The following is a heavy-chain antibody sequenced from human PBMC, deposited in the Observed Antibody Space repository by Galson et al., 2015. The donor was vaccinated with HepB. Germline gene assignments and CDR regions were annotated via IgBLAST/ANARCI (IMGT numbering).Heavy chain of an antibody. Sequence: SVKVSCKASGYTFTSYGISWVRQAPGQGLEWMGWISAYNGNTNYAQKLQGRVTMTTDTSTSTAYMELKSLRSDDTAVDYCARDEYSSSPFDYWGQGTLVTVSS. CDR3: ARDEYSSSPFDY. D-gene: IGHD6-6*01. J-gene: IGHJ4*02. CDR2: ISAYNGNT. V-gene: IGHV1-18*04. CDR1: GYTFTSYG.